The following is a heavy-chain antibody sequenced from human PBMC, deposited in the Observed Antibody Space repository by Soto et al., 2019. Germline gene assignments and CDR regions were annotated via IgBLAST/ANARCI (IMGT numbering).Heavy chain of an antibody. CDR2: MNPNSGNT. D-gene: IGHD3-3*01. Sequence: GASVKVSCKASGYTFTSYDINWVRQATGQGLEWMGWMNPNSGNTGYAQKFQGRVTMTRNTSISTAYMELSSLRSEDTVVYYCARGTAFWSRYGYDYWGQGTLVTVSS. CDR1: GYTFTSYD. CDR3: ARGTAFWSRYGYDY. J-gene: IGHJ4*02. V-gene: IGHV1-8*01.